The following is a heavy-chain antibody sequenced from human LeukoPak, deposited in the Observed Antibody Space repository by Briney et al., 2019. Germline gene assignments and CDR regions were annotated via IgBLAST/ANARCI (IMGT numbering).Heavy chain of an antibody. CDR1: GFTFSSYS. V-gene: IGHV3-21*01. Sequence: GGSLRLSCAASGFTFSSYSMNWVRQAPGKGLEWVSSISSSSSYIYYADSVKGRFTISRDNAKNSLYLQMNSLRAEDTAVYYCARDLEGYCSSTSCYTGGFDYWGQGTLVTVSS. CDR2: ISSSSSYI. CDR3: ARDLEGYCSSTSCYTGGFDY. J-gene: IGHJ4*02. D-gene: IGHD2-2*02.